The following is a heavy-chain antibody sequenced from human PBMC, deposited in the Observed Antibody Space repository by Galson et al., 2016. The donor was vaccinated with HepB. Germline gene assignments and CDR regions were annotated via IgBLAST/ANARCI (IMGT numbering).Heavy chain of an antibody. CDR2: IYHSGST. CDR3: ARGVLR. D-gene: IGHD4/OR15-4a*01. V-gene: IGHV4-4*02. Sequence: SETLSLTCAVSGGSISSSNWWSWVRQPPGQGLEWIGEIYHSGSTYYNPSLKSRVTISVDTTKNQYSLKLSSVTAADTAVYYWARGVLRWGQGTLVTVSS. J-gene: IGHJ4*02. CDR1: GGSISSSNW.